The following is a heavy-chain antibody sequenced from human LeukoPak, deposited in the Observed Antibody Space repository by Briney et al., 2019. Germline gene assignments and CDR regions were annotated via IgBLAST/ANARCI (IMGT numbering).Heavy chain of an antibody. CDR2: ISSSSSYI. D-gene: IGHD4-17*01. Sequence: KTGGSLRLSCAAPGFTFSSYSMNWVRQAPGKGLEWVSSISSSSSYIYYADSVKGRFTISRDNAKNSLYLQMNSLRAEDTAVYYCARAGDYGDYFDYWGQGTLVTVSS. CDR1: GFTFSSYS. V-gene: IGHV3-21*01. J-gene: IGHJ4*02. CDR3: ARAGDYGDYFDY.